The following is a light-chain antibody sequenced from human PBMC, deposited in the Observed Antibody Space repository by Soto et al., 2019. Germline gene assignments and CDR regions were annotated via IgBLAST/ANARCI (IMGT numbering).Light chain of an antibody. CDR2: SNS. CDR3: AAWDDSLNGYV. Sequence: QSALTQPPSASGTPGQRVTISCSGSTSNIGGNTVNWYQQLPGTAPKLRIYSNSQQPSGVPDRFSGSKSGTSASLAISGLQSEDEADYYCAAWDDSLNGYVFGAGTKVTVL. J-gene: IGLJ1*01. CDR1: TSNIGGNT. V-gene: IGLV1-44*01.